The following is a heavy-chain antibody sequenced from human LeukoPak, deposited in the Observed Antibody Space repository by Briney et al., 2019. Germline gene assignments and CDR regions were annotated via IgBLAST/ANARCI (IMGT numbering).Heavy chain of an antibody. Sequence: SETLSLTCTVSGGSISTYYWSWIRQPPGKGLEWIAYIDYRGSTTYNPSLKSRVTISVDTSKNQFSLKLSSVTAADTAVYYCARMGFYDYVWGSYLDWGQGTLVTVSS. CDR1: GGSISTYY. D-gene: IGHD3-16*01. J-gene: IGHJ4*02. CDR2: IDYRGST. V-gene: IGHV4-59*01. CDR3: ARMGFYDYVWGSYLD.